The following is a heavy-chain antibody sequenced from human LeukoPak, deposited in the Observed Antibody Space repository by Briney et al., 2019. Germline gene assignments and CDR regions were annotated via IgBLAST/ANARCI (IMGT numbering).Heavy chain of an antibody. D-gene: IGHD3-10*01. V-gene: IGHV3-7*01. CDR3: AKAGSGRSIDY. J-gene: IGHJ4*02. CDR1: GFSFSSDW. Sequence: PVGSLRLSCAASGFSFSSDWMNWGRQAPGEGGEWVGNINQDGSGKYYVDSVKGRFTISRDNARNSLYLQMNSLRAEDTAVYYCAKAGSGRSIDYWGQGTLVTVSS. CDR2: INQDGSGK.